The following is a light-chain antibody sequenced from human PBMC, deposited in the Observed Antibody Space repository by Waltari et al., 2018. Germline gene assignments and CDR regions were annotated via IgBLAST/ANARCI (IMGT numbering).Light chain of an antibody. J-gene: IGKJ5*01. CDR1: QSVRNY. V-gene: IGKV3-11*01. CDR2: DVS. CDR3: QQRRNLPIT. Sequence: EIVLTQSPATLSLSPGERATLSCRASQSVRNYLAWYQQKPGQAPRLIIYDVSYRATAIPARFSGSGSGTDFTLTISSLEPEDCAVYYCQQRRNLPITFGQGTRLEIK.